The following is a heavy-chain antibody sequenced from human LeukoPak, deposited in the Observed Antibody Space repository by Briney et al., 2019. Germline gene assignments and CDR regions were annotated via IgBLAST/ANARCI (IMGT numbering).Heavy chain of an antibody. V-gene: IGHV3-48*02. CDR3: ARGGQRAFDI. CDR2: ISGSSITK. Sequence: GGSLRLSCAASGFTVSSNYMSWVRQAPGKGLEWVSYISGSSITKYYADSVGGRFTISRDNAKNSQYLQMNSLRDEDTAVYYCARGGQRAFDIWGQGTMVTVPS. D-gene: IGHD5-24*01. CDR1: GFTVSSNY. J-gene: IGHJ3*02.